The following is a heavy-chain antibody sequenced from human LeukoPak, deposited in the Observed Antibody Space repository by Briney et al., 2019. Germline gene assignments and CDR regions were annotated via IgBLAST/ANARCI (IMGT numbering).Heavy chain of an antibody. CDR2: INDSGST. V-gene: IGHV4-39*07. CDR3: ARGQYCSTTTCYSARRYFDF. Sequence: SETLSLTCTVSGDSISSSPFFWAWIRQPPGKGLEWIAEINDSGSTNSNSSLRSRVAISLDTSKNQFSLRLTSVTAADTAVYYCARGQYCSTTTCYSARRYFDFWGQGTLVTVSS. J-gene: IGHJ4*02. CDR1: GDSISSSPFF. D-gene: IGHD2-2*01.